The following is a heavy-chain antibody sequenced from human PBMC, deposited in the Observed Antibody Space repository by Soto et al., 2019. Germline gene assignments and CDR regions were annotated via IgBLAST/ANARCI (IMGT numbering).Heavy chain of an antibody. CDR1: GFTFSSYA. J-gene: IGHJ4*02. Sequence: WGSLRLSCAASGFTFSSYAMNWVRQAPGRGLEWVSGISGIGAGTYYADSVKGRFTISRDNSKSTLYLQMNSLRADDTAVYYCAKVGVRYCSAGSCYFDSWGQGTLVTVSS. V-gene: IGHV3-23*01. D-gene: IGHD2-15*01. CDR3: AKVGVRYCSAGSCYFDS. CDR2: ISGIGAGT.